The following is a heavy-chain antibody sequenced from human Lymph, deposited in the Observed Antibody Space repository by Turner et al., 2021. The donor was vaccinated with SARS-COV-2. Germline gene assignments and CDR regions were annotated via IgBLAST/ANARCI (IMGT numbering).Heavy chain of an antibody. CDR3: ARGGRPPWQWLGLGNFDY. V-gene: IGHV3-21*02. J-gene: IGHJ4*02. Sequence: EVPLVESGGGLVKPGGSMRLSCEAYGFTFSSYSMNWVRQAAGKGLEWVSFSSVSSSYIYYADSVKGRFTISRDNAKNSLYLQMNSLRAEDTAGYYGARGGRPPWQWLGLGNFDYWGQGTLVTVSS. D-gene: IGHD6-19*01. CDR1: GFTFSSYS. CDR2: SSVSSSYI.